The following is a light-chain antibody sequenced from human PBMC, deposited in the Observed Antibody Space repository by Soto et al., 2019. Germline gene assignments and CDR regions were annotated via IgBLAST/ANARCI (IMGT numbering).Light chain of an antibody. J-gene: IGLJ3*02. CDR2: GKT. V-gene: IGLV1-44*01. Sequence: QSVLTQPPSASGSPGQRVTISCSGSSSNIGGETVNWYQQVPGTAPKLLIYGKTQRRSGGPDRLSGSKSGTSVSLAISGLQSEDEADYYCAAWYDSLNGWVFGGGTKLTVL. CDR1: SSNIGGET. CDR3: AAWYDSLNGWV.